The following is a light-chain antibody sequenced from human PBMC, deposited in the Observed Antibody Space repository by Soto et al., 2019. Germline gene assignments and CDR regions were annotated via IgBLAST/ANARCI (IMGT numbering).Light chain of an antibody. Sequence: QPVLTQPPSASGTPGQRVTISCFGSSSNIGSNTVDWYQHLPGTAPKLLISANNQRPSGVPDRFSGSKSGTSASLAISGLQSEDEADYYCAAWDDSLNGWVFGAGTKLTVL. CDR3: AAWDDSLNGWV. J-gene: IGLJ3*02. CDR1: SSNIGSNT. CDR2: ANN. V-gene: IGLV1-44*01.